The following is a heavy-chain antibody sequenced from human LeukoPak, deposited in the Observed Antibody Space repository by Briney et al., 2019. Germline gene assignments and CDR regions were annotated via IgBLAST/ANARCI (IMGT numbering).Heavy chain of an antibody. CDR3: ARDLGGSYES. Sequence: SETLSLTCTVSGGSISSGGYSWSWIRQPPGKGLEWIGYIYHSGSTYYNPSLKSRVTISVDRSKNQFSLKLSSVTAADTAVYYCARDLGGSYESWGQGTLVTVSS. D-gene: IGHD1-26*01. CDR1: GGSISSGGYS. CDR2: IYHSGST. V-gene: IGHV4-30-2*01. J-gene: IGHJ5*02.